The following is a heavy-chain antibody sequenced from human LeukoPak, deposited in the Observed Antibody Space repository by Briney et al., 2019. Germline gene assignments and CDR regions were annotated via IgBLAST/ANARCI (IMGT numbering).Heavy chain of an antibody. CDR2: ISSSSSYI. CDR1: GFTFSSYA. CDR3: ARDLHYYYYYGMDV. Sequence: GSLRLSCAASGFTFSSYAMSWVRQAPGKGLEWVSSISSSSSYIYYADSVKGRFTISRDNAKNSLYLQMNSLRAEDTAVYYCARDLHYYYYYGMDVWGQGTTVTVSS. J-gene: IGHJ6*02. V-gene: IGHV3-21*01.